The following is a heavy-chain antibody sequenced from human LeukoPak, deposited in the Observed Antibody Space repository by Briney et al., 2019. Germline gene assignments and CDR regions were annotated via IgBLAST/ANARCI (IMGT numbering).Heavy chain of an antibody. V-gene: IGHV3-23*01. D-gene: IGHD2-8*01. Sequence: GGSLRLSCAASGFTFRSYVMSWVRQAPGKGLEWVSGISNSGGSGSAYYADSVKGRITIFRDNSKSTPYLQMNSLRVEDTAVYYCALGYAMNYWGQGTLVTVSS. J-gene: IGHJ4*02. CDR2: ISNSGGSGSA. CDR3: ALGYAMNY. CDR1: GFTFRSYV.